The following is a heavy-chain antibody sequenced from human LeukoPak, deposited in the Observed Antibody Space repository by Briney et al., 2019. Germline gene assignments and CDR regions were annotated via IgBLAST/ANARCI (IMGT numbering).Heavy chain of an antibody. CDR3: ARRTRAGYCSSTSCYGYYYGMDV. J-gene: IGHJ6*02. V-gene: IGHV4-34*01. D-gene: IGHD2-2*01. Sequence: SETLSLTCAVYGGSFSGYYWSWIRQPPGKGLEWIGEINHSASTNYNPSLKSRVTISVDTSKNQFSLKLSSVTAADTAVYYCARRTRAGYCSSTSCYGYYYGMDVWGQGTTVTVSS. CDR1: GGSFSGYY. CDR2: INHSAST.